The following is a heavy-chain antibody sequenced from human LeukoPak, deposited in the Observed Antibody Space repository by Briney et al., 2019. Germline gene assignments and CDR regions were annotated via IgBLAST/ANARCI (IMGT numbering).Heavy chain of an antibody. D-gene: IGHD5-18*01. J-gene: IGHJ4*02. CDR2: IYYSGST. CDR3: ARGGYSYAEVDY. V-gene: IGHV4-59*01. CDR1: GGPISSYY. Sequence: SETLSLTCTVSGGPISSYYWSWIRQPPGKGLEWIGYIYYSGSTNYNPSLKSRVTISVDTSKNQISLKLSSVTAADTAVYYCARGGYSYAEVDYWGQGTLVTVSS.